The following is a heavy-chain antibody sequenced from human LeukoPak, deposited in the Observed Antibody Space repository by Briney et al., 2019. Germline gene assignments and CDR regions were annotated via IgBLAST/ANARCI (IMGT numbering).Heavy chain of an antibody. J-gene: IGHJ4*02. CDR1: GDSITNDIW. CDR2: VYHTGTT. CDR3: ASQSTLAIPFGF. Sequence: KPSGTLSLTCAVSGDSITNDIWWSWVRQSPGKGLEWIGEVYHTGTTNYNPSLKSRVNMSVDKSKNQFSLRLTSVTAADTAVYFCASQSTLAIPFGFWGQGTLVTVSS. D-gene: IGHD2-2*02. V-gene: IGHV4-4*02.